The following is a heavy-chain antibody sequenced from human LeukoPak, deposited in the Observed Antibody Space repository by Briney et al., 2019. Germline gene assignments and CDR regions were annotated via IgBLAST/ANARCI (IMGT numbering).Heavy chain of an antibody. CDR3: AKCRAGLGEGYYYYYMDF. V-gene: IGHV3-23*01. CDR2: ISDSGVIT. Sequence: PGGPLRLSCTASGFTFSSYGMSWVRQSPGKGLEWVSAISDSGVITYYAHSVKGRSTISRENPKTTLYLQITTYRAEDPALYSCAKCRAGLGEGYYYYYMDFWGKGTTVTISS. CDR1: GFTFSSYG. D-gene: IGHD3-16*01. J-gene: IGHJ6*03.